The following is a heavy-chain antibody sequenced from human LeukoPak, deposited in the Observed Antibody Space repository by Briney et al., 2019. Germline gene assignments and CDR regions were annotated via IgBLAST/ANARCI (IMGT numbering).Heavy chain of an antibody. CDR1: GGTFSSYA. Sequence: SVKVSCKASGGTFSSYAISWVRQAPGQGLEWMGGIIPIFGTANYAQKFQGRVTITADQSTSTAYMELSSLRSEDTAVYYCARDCSSTSCFNWFDPWGQGTLVTVSS. J-gene: IGHJ5*02. D-gene: IGHD2-2*01. CDR2: IIPIFGTA. V-gene: IGHV1-69*13. CDR3: ARDCSSTSCFNWFDP.